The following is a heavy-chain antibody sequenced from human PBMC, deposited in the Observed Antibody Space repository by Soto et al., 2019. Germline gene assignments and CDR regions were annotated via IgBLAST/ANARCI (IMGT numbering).Heavy chain of an antibody. CDR3: AKDRNNWNWGGMDV. V-gene: IGHV3-30*18. CDR1: GFTFSSYG. CDR2: ISYDGSNK. J-gene: IGHJ6*02. D-gene: IGHD1-7*01. Sequence: QVQLVESGGGVVQPGRSLRLSCAVSGFTFSSYGMHWVRQAPGKGLEWVAVISYDGSNKYYADSVKGRFTISRDNSKNTLYLQMNSLRAEDTAVYYCAKDRNNWNWGGMDVWGQGTTVTVSS.